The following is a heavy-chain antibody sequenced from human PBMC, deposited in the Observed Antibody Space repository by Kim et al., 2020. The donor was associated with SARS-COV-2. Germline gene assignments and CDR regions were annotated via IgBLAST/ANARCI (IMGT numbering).Heavy chain of an antibody. J-gene: IGHJ3*02. V-gene: IGHV4-59*01. Sequence: SETLSLTCTVSGGSISSYYWSWIRQPPGKGLEWIGYIYYSGSTNYNPSLKSRVTISVDTSKNQFSLKLSSVTAADTAVYYCARAYYDILTDHAFDIWGQGTMVTVSS. CDR1: GGSISSYY. CDR3: ARAYYDILTDHAFDI. CDR2: IYYSGST. D-gene: IGHD3-9*01.